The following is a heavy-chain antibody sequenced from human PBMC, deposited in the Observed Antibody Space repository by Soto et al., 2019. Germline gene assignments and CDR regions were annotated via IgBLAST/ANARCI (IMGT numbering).Heavy chain of an antibody. CDR1: GGSGGYF. D-gene: IGHD3-10*01. Sequence: QVQLQESGPGLVKPSETLSLTCSVSGGSGGYFWTWIRQYPGKGLEWIGYIYYSGYAYYNPSLKSRLTMSVDTSKHQYSPNLTSVTAADTAVYFCARGSRLGGLDYWGQGILVTVAS. V-gene: IGHV4-31*03. CDR3: ARGSRLGGLDY. J-gene: IGHJ4*02. CDR2: IYYSGYA.